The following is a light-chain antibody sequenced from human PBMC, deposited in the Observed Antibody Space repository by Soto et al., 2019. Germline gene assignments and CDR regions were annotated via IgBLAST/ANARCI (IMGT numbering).Light chain of an antibody. J-gene: IGKJ4*01. CDR2: KTS. CDR1: QSIGTN. Sequence: EVVMTQSPATVSVSPGESTSLSCRASQSIGTNLGWYQQKPGQAPRLLISKTSTRATGVPARFSGSGSGTEFTLTISSLQSEDIAVYYCQQYAGWPLTFGGGTKVDIK. V-gene: IGKV3-15*01. CDR3: QQYAGWPLT.